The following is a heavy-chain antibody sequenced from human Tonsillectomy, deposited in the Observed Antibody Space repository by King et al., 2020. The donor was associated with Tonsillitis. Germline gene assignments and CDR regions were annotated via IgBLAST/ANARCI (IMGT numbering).Heavy chain of an antibody. D-gene: IGHD6-13*01. CDR3: ARNIRAASGAQLQYYSYGLDD. V-gene: IGHV3-33*01. Sequence: QVQLVESGGGVVQPGRSLRLSCAASGFTFSEYGMHWVRQAPGKGLEWVAVIWYDGSNKYYADSVKGRFTIPRDNSKNTLSLQMNSLRAEDTAVYYCARNIRAASGAQLQYYSYGLDDWGQGTTVTVSS. CDR1: GFTFSEYG. J-gene: IGHJ6*02. CDR2: IWYDGSNK.